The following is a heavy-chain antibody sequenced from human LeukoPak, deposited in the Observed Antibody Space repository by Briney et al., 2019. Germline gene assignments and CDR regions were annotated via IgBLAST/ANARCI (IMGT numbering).Heavy chain of an antibody. CDR1: GYTFTGYY. J-gene: IGHJ3*02. Sequence: ASVKVSCKASGYTFTGYYMHWVRQAPGQGLEWMGWINPNSGGTNYAQKFQGRVTMTRDTSISTAYMELSRLRSDDTAVYYCARWGPIVVVPAAIGDAFDIWGQGTMVTVSS. CDR2: INPNSGGT. D-gene: IGHD2-2*02. CDR3: ARWGPIVVVPAAIGDAFDI. V-gene: IGHV1-2*02.